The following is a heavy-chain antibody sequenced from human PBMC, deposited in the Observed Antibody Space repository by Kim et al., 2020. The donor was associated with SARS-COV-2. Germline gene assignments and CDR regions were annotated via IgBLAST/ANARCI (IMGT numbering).Heavy chain of an antibody. Sequence: GGSLRLSCAASGFTFSSYWMSWVRQAPGKGLEWVANIKQDGSEKYYVDSVKGRFTISRDNAKNSLYLQMNSLRAEDTAVYYCARDSTYYYDSSGYYGGDLDYWGQGTLVTVSS. CDR2: IKQDGSEK. J-gene: IGHJ4*02. V-gene: IGHV3-7*03. CDR1: GFTFSSYW. CDR3: ARDSTYYYDSSGYYGGDLDY. D-gene: IGHD3-22*01.